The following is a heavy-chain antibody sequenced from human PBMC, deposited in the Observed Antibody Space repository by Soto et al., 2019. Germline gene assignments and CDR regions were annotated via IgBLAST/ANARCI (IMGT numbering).Heavy chain of an antibody. D-gene: IGHD3-10*01. V-gene: IGHV4-34*01. Sequence: PSETLSLTCAVYGGSFSGYYWSFIRQPPGKGLEWIGEINHSGSTNYNPSLKSRVTISVYTSKNQFSLKLSSVTAADTAVYYCARGPQRVNYYGSGSYYPLDYWGQGTLVTVSS. CDR3: ARGPQRVNYYGSGSYYPLDY. CDR1: GGSFSGYY. CDR2: INHSGST. J-gene: IGHJ4*02.